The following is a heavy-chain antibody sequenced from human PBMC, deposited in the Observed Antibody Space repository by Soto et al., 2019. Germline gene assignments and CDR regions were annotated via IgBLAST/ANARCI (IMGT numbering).Heavy chain of an antibody. CDR3: ARDLTVVTPPTPTQLNFDY. CDR2: ISAYNDNT. J-gene: IGHJ4*02. D-gene: IGHD2-15*01. Sequence: ASVKVSCKASGYTFTSYGISLVRQAPGQGLEWMGWISAYNDNTNHAQKLQGRVTMTTDTSTSTAYMELRSLRSDDTAVYYCARDLTVVTPPTPTQLNFDYWGQGTLVTVSS. CDR1: GYTFTSYG. V-gene: IGHV1-18*01.